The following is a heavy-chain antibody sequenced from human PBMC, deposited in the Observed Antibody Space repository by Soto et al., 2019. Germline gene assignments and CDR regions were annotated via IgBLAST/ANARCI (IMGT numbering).Heavy chain of an antibody. J-gene: IGHJ6*02. V-gene: IGHV3-48*03. Sequence: GGSLRLSCAASGFTFSSYEMNWVRQAPGKGLEWVSYISSSGRTTYYADSVKGRFTISRDNAKNSLSLQMNSLRADDTAVYSSASDRHELVGIFPYYYGMDVWGQGTTVTVSS. CDR3: ASDRHELVGIFPYYYGMDV. CDR1: GFTFSSYE. CDR2: ISSSGRTT. D-gene: IGHD2-21*01.